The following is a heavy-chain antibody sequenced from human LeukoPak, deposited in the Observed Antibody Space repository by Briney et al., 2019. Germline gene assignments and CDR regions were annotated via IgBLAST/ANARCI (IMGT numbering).Heavy chain of an antibody. CDR3: ARAPTRRDGYLS. CDR1: GITFSSYA. CDR2: ISYDGSNK. Sequence: TGGSLRLSCAASGITFSSYAMHWVRQAPGKGLEWVAVISYDGSNKYYADSVKGRFTISRDNSKNTLYLQMNSLRAEDTAVYYCARAPTRRDGYLSWGQGTLVTVSS. J-gene: IGHJ5*02. V-gene: IGHV3-30*14. D-gene: IGHD5-24*01.